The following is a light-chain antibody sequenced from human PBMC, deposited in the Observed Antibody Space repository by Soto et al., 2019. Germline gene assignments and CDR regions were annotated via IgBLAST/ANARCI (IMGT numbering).Light chain of an antibody. CDR2: LNNDGSH. J-gene: IGLJ2*01. CDR3: QTWDTGIVV. V-gene: IGLV4-69*01. Sequence: QPVLTQSPSASASLGASVKVTCTLSSGHSKYAIAWHQQQPEKGPRYLMKLNNDGSHIKGDGIPDRFSGSSSGAERYLTISSLQSEDEADYYCQTWDTGIVVFGGGTKLTVL. CDR1: SGHSKYA.